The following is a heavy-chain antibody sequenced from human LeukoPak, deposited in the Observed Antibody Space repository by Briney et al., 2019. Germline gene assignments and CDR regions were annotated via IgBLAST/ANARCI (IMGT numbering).Heavy chain of an antibody. J-gene: IGHJ4*02. D-gene: IGHD3-10*01. CDR2: ISSSSSYI. V-gene: IGHV3-21*01. Sequence: PGGSLRLSCAASGFTFSSYSMNWVRQAPGKGLEWVSSISSSSSYIYYADSVKGRFTISRDNAKNSLYLQMNSLRAEDTAVYYCARAGITMVRGVIIPTDYWGQGTLVTVSS. CDR1: GFTFSSYS. CDR3: ARAGITMVRGVIIPTDY.